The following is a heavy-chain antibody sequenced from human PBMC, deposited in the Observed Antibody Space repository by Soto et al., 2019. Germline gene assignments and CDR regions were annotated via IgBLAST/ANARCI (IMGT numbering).Heavy chain of an antibody. CDR3: ASAPSYNWKLDY. V-gene: IGHV4-39*01. J-gene: IGHJ4*02. CDR2: SYYTGST. Sequence: PSETLSLTCTVSGDSISSSTYYWGWVRQPPGKGLEWIGYSYYTGSTHYSPSLQGRVTISVDTSKNQFSLKVNSVSAADTAVYYCASAPSYNWKLDYWGQGTLVTVS. D-gene: IGHD1-1*01. CDR1: GDSISSSTYY.